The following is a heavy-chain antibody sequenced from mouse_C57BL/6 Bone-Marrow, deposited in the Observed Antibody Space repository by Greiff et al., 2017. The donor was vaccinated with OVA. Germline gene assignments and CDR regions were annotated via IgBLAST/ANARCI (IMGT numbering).Heavy chain of an antibody. CDR1: GYTFTSYW. Sequence: QVQLKQPGAELVMPGASVKLSCKASGYTFTSYWMHWVKQRPGQGLEWIGEIDPSDSYTNYNQKFKGKSTLTVDQSSSTAYMQLSSLTSEDSAVYYCAREATVVDWYFDVWGTGTTVTVSS. V-gene: IGHV1-69*01. CDR2: IDPSDSYT. D-gene: IGHD1-1*01. CDR3: AREATVVDWYFDV. J-gene: IGHJ1*03.